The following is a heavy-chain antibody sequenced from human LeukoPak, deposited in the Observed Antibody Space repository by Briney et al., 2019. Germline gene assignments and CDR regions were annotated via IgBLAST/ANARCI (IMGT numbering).Heavy chain of an antibody. CDR2: IYTSGST. CDR1: GGSISSYY. V-gene: IGHV4-4*07. CDR3: ARDSGGSYSVEYYFDY. Sequence: SETLSLTCTVSGGSISSYYWSWIRQPAGKGLEWIGRIYTSGSTNYNPSLKSRVPMSGDTSKNQFSLKLSSVTAADTAVYYCARDSGGSYSVEYYFDYWGQGTLVTVSS. J-gene: IGHJ4*02. D-gene: IGHD1-26*01.